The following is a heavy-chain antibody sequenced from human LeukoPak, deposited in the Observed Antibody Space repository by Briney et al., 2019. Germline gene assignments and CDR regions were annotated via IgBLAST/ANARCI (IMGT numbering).Heavy chain of an antibody. CDR3: ARGGFYCGDDCYVDY. V-gene: IGHV4-34*01. CDR2: INRSGST. Sequence: SETLSLTCAVYGGSLSYYYWSWIRQPPEKGLEWIGEINRSGSTNYNPSLKSRVSISVDTSKNQFPLRLSSVTAADTAVYYCARGGFYCGDDCYVDYWGQGTLVTVPS. CDR1: GGSLSYYY. D-gene: IGHD2-21*02. J-gene: IGHJ4*02.